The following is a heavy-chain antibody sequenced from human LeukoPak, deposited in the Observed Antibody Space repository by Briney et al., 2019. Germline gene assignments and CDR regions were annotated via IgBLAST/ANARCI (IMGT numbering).Heavy chain of an antibody. CDR3: ARHVWVPDFWSAGNWFDP. V-gene: IGHV4-39*01. J-gene: IGHJ5*02. Sequence: KPSETLSLTRTVSGGSISSSSYYWGWIRQPPGKGLEWIGSIYYSGSTYYNPSLKSRVTISVDTSKNQFSLKLSSVTAADTAVYYCARHVWVPDFWSAGNWFDPWGQGTLVTVSS. CDR2: IYYSGST. D-gene: IGHD3-3*01. CDR1: GGSISSSSYY.